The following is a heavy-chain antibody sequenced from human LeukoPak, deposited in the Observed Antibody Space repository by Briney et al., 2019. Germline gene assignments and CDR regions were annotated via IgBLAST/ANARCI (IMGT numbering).Heavy chain of an antibody. CDR1: GFTFDDYA. J-gene: IGHJ4*02. CDR2: ISWNSGSI. CDR3: AKAHLYSSSWYFDY. V-gene: IGHV3-9*01. D-gene: IGHD6-13*01. Sequence: GGSLRLSCAASGFTFDDYAMHWVRQAPGKGLEWVSGISWNSGSIGYADSVKGRFTISRDNAKNSLYLQMNSLRAEDTALYYCAKAHLYSSSWYFDYWGQGTLVTVSS.